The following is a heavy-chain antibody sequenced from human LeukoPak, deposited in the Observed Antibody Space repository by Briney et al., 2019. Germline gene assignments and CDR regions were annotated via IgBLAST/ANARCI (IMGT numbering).Heavy chain of an antibody. CDR3: ARDHQYGDYDGTFDY. Sequence: GASVKVSCKASGYTFIIYYMHWVRQAPGQGLEWMGTINPSGGSTSYAQKFQGRVTMTRDMSTSTVYMELSSLRSEDTAVYYCARDHQYGDYDGTFDYWGQGTLVTVSS. CDR2: INPSGGST. V-gene: IGHV1-46*01. CDR1: GYTFIIYY. D-gene: IGHD4-17*01. J-gene: IGHJ4*02.